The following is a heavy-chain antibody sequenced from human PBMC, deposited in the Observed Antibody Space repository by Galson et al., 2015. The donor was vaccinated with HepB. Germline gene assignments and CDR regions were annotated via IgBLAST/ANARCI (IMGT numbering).Heavy chain of an antibody. J-gene: IGHJ3*02. Sequence: SVKVSCKASGYTFTGYYMHWVRQAPGRGLEWMGRINPNSGGTNYAQKFQGRVTMTRDTSISTAYMELSRLRSDDTAVYYCLWFREADAFDIWGQGTMVTVSS. V-gene: IGHV1-2*06. CDR2: INPNSGGT. CDR1: GYTFTGYY. CDR3: LWFREADAFDI. D-gene: IGHD3-10*01.